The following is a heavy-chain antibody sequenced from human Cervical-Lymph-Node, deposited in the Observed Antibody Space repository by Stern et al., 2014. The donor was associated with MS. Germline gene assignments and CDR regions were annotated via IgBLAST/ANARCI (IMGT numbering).Heavy chain of an antibody. Sequence: EVQLLESGGGLVQPGGSLRLSCVASGFTLSRYWMHWVRQVPGKGLVWVSHINSDGSSTSYADSVKGRIIISRDSAKNTLYLQMNSLRAEDTAVYYCARGPPVYSSGWDGLDYWGQGTLVTVSS. CDR2: INSDGSST. CDR3: ARGPPVYSSGWDGLDY. CDR1: GFTLSRYW. D-gene: IGHD6-19*01. V-gene: IGHV3-74*02. J-gene: IGHJ4*02.